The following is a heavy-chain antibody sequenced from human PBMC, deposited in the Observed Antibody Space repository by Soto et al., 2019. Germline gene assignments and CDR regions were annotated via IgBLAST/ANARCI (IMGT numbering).Heavy chain of an antibody. CDR1: GGSISSYF. J-gene: IGHJ4*02. D-gene: IGHD6-13*01. V-gene: IGHV4-59*01. CDR2: VYYTGTT. CDR3: ARDLAAVPRAFDY. Sequence: SETLSLTCTASGGSISSYFYIWVRQPPGKGLEWIGSVYYTGTTDYNPSLKSRVTISVDTSKTQFSLNLRSVTAADTAVYYCARDLAAVPRAFDYWGRGTLVTVSS.